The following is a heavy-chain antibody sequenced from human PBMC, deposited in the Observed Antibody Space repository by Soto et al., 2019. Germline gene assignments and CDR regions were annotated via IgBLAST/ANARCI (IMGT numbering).Heavy chain of an antibody. V-gene: IGHV3-30-3*01. J-gene: IGHJ6*02. Sequence: QVQLVESGGGVVQPGRSLRLSCAASGFTFSSYAMHWVRQAPGKGLEWVAVISYDGSNKYYADSVKGRFTISRDNSENTLYLQMNSLRAEDTAVYYCARERYYDSSGYAYGMDVWGQGTTVTVSS. CDR3: ARERYYDSSGYAYGMDV. CDR1: GFTFSSYA. D-gene: IGHD3-22*01. CDR2: ISYDGSNK.